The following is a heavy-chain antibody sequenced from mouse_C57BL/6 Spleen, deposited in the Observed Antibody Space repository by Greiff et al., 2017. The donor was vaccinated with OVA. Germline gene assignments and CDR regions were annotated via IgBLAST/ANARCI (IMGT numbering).Heavy chain of an antibody. D-gene: IGHD1-1*01. J-gene: IGHJ1*03. CDR2: LSSGGSNT. V-gene: IGHV5-6*01. CDR1: GFTFSSYG. Sequence: EVNVVESGGDLVKPGGSLKLSCAASGFTFSSYGMSWVRQSPDKRLEWVATLSSGGSNTYYPDSVKGRFTISRDNAKNTLYLQMSSLKSEDTAMDYCASITTVVAGYFDVWGTGTTVTVSS. CDR3: ASITTVVAGYFDV.